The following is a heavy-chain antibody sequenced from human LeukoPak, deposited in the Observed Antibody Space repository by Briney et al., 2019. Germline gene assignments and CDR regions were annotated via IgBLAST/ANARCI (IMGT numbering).Heavy chain of an antibody. CDR2: ITPVFGTV. J-gene: IGHJ4*02. D-gene: IGHD3-16*01. Sequence: SVKVSCKASGYTFTSCDINWVRQAPGQGLEWMGGITPVFGTVNYAQKFQGRVTITADKSTSTAYMELNSLRSEDTAVYYCARGGTSTWPPRPFDYWGQGTLVTVSS. CDR3: ARGGTSTWPPRPFDY. CDR1: GYTFTSCD. V-gene: IGHV1-69*06.